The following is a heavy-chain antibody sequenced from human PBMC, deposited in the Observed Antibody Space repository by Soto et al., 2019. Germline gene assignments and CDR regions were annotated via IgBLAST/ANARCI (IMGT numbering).Heavy chain of an antibody. D-gene: IGHD6-25*01. CDR1: GDTLSSHA. J-gene: IGHJ3*02. CDR2: IIPMVDTA. V-gene: IGHV1-69*01. Sequence: QVRLVQSGAEVKKPGSSVKVSCKASGDTLSSHAISWVLQAPGQGLEGMGAIIPMVDTANIAHRFQGSVTITSDASTGTVYREWSGLRSEDTAVYYCARDYWCIEAGNSAVADAFGIWGQGTMVTVSS. CDR3: ARDYWCIEAGNSAVADAFGI.